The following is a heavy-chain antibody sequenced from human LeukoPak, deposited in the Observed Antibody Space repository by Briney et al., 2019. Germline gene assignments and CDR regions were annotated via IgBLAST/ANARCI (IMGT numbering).Heavy chain of an antibody. CDR3: VRDRGEDY. D-gene: IGHD3-16*01. CDR2: IYSGGST. Sequence: GGSLRLSCAASGFAVSSNYMSWVRQAPGKGLEWVSVIYSGGSTYYADSVKGRFTISRDNSKNTLYLQMSSLRVEDTAVFYCVRDRGEDYWGQGTLVTVSS. V-gene: IGHV3-53*05. J-gene: IGHJ4*02. CDR1: GFAVSSNY.